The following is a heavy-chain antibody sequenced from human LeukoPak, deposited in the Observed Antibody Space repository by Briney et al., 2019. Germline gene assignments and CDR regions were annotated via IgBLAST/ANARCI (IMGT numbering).Heavy chain of an antibody. CDR2: ISWDGGST. J-gene: IGHJ4*02. CDR3: AKGVYSSGWSGFDY. V-gene: IGHV3-43D*03. D-gene: IGHD6-19*01. CDR1: GFTFSIYA. Sequence: GGSLRLSCAASGFTFSIYAMNWVRQAPGKGLEWVSLISWDGGSTYYADSVKGRFTISRDNSKNSLYLQMNSLRAEDTALYYCAKGVYSSGWSGFDYWGQGTLVTVSS.